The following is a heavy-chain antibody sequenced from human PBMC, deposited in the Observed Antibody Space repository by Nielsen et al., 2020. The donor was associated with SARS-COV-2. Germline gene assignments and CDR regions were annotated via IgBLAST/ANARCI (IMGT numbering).Heavy chain of an antibody. CDR1: GYTFTRYG. J-gene: IGHJ6*02. Sequence: ASVKVSCKASGYTFTRYGITWVRQAPGQGLEWMGWMNPNSGNTGYAQKFQGRVTMTRNTSISTAYMELSSLRSEDTAVYYCARVTSDPNYYYYGMDVWGQGTTVTVSS. V-gene: IGHV1-8*01. CDR2: MNPNSGNT. D-gene: IGHD4-11*01. CDR3: ARVTSDPNYYYYGMDV.